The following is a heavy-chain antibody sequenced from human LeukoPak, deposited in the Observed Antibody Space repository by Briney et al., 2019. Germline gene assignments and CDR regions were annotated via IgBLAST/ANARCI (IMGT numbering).Heavy chain of an antibody. CDR1: GYSFTSYW. CDR2: IYPGDSDT. Sequence: PGESLKISCKGSGYSFTSYWIGWVRQMPGKGLEWMGIIYPGDSDTRYSPSFQGQVTISADKSISTAYLQWSSLKASDTAMYYCALAVAAAVDAFDIWGQGTTVTISS. D-gene: IGHD6-13*01. CDR3: ALAVAAAVDAFDI. V-gene: IGHV5-51*01. J-gene: IGHJ3*02.